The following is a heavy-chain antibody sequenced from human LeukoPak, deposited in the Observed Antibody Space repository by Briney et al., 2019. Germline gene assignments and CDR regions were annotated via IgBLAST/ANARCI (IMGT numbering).Heavy chain of an antibody. Sequence: SETLSFNCAVYGGSFSGYYWSWIRQPPGKGLEWIGEINHSGSTNYNPSLKSRVTISVDTSKNQFSLKLSSVTAADTAVYYCARGRGRHRSSWDLFDYWAQGTVVPVSS. V-gene: IGHV4-34*01. CDR2: INHSGST. J-gene: IGHJ4*02. D-gene: IGHD6-13*01. CDR1: GGSFSGYY. CDR3: ARGRGRHRSSWDLFDY.